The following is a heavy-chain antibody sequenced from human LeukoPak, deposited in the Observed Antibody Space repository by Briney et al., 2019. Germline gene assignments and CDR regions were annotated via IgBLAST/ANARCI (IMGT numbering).Heavy chain of an antibody. Sequence: EASVKVSCKASGYTFTSYDINWVRQATGQGLEWMGWMNPNSGNTDYAQKFQGRVTMTRNTSISTAYMELSSLRSEDTAVYYCARDCTNGVCYMDYGMDVWGQGTTVTVSS. CDR3: ARDCTNGVCYMDYGMDV. CDR1: GYTFTSYD. CDR2: MNPNSGNT. D-gene: IGHD2-8*01. V-gene: IGHV1-8*01. J-gene: IGHJ6*02.